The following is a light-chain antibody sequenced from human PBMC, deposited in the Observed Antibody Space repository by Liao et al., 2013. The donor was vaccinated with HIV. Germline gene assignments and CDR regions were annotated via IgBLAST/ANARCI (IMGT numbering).Light chain of an antibody. V-gene: IGLV3-21*04. CDR2: YDS. Sequence: SSVLTQPPSVSVAPGKTARITCGGDNMGSKSVHWYQQKPGQAPMLVIYYDSDRPLGIPERFSGSNSGNTATLTISRVEAGDEADYYCQIWDTADDHGGVFGVGTKLTVL. CDR1: NMGSKS. CDR3: QIWDTADDHGGV. J-gene: IGLJ2*01.